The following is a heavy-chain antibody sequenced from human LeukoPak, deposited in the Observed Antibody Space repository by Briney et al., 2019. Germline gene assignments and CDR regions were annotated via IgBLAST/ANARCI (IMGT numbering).Heavy chain of an antibody. CDR1: GDSISSSNW. CDR3: ARTMEWELGYFDY. J-gene: IGHJ4*02. V-gene: IGHV4-4*02. D-gene: IGHD1-26*01. CDR2: IYHSGST. Sequence: KPSETLSLTCTVSGDSISSSNWWTWVRQSPGKGLEWIGEIYHSGSTNYNPSLKSRVTISVDTSKNQFSLKLSSVTAADTAVYYCARTMEWELGYFDYWGQGTLVTVSS.